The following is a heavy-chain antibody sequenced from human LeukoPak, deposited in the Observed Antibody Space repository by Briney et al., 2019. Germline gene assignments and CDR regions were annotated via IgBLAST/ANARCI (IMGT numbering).Heavy chain of an antibody. Sequence: GGSLRLSCAASGFTFSSYAMSWVRQAPGEGLEWVSAISGSGGSTYYADSVKGRFTISRDNSKNTLYLQMNSLRAEDTAVYYCARVGSIAAAGTPDYWGQGTLVTVSS. D-gene: IGHD6-13*01. CDR3: ARVGSIAAAGTPDY. V-gene: IGHV3-23*01. J-gene: IGHJ4*02. CDR1: GFTFSSYA. CDR2: ISGSGGST.